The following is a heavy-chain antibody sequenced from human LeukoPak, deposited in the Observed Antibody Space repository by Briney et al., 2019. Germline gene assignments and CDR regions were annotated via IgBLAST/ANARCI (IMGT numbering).Heavy chain of an antibody. V-gene: IGHV4-34*01. J-gene: IGHJ6*02. CDR1: GGSFSGYY. CDR3: ARGPPAKPGTGYYYGMDV. D-gene: IGHD2-2*01. Sequence: PSETLSLTCAVYGGSFSGYYWSWIRQPPGKGPEWIGEINHSGSTNYNPSPKSRVTISVDMSKNQFSLKLSSVTAADTAVYYCARGPPAKPGTGYYYGMDVWGQGTTVTVSS. CDR2: INHSGST.